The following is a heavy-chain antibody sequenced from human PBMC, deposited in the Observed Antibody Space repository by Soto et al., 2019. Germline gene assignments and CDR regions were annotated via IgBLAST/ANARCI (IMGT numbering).Heavy chain of an antibody. D-gene: IGHD2-2*01. CDR1: GFTFSNYA. CDR3: ARDLFCSSTSCYLGLYYYYGMDV. J-gene: IGHJ6*02. V-gene: IGHV3-23*01. Sequence: GGSLRLSCAASGFTFSNYAMSWVRQAPGKGLEWVSTISGSGGGTYYADSVKGRFTISRDNSKNTLYLQMNSLRAEDTAVYYCARDLFCSSTSCYLGLYYYYGMDVWGQGTTVTVSS. CDR2: ISGSGGGT.